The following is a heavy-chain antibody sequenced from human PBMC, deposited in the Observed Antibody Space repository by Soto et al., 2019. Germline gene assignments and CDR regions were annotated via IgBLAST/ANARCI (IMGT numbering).Heavy chain of an antibody. J-gene: IGHJ6*03. Sequence: ASVKVSCKASGYTFTGYYMHWVRQAPGQGLEWMGWINPNSGGTNYAQKFQGWVTMTRDTSISTAYMELSRLRSDDTAVYYCARAHSIHCSSTSCSTYYMDVWGKGTTVTVSS. D-gene: IGHD2-2*01. CDR1: GYTFTGYY. CDR2: INPNSGGT. V-gene: IGHV1-2*04. CDR3: ARAHSIHCSSTSCSTYYMDV.